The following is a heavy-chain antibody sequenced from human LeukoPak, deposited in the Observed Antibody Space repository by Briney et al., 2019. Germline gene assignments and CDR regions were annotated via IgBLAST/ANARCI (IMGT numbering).Heavy chain of an antibody. CDR3: ARRIAVAGVGDY. CDR2: IKEDGSEK. J-gene: IGHJ4*02. V-gene: IGHV3-7*01. Sequence: GGSLRLSCVASGFAFSAYWMGWVRQAPGKGLEWVASIKEDGSEKNHVDSVKGRFTISRDNVKNSLYLQMNSLRGEDTAVYYCARRIAVAGVGDYWGQGTLVTVSS. D-gene: IGHD6-19*01. CDR1: GFAFSAYW.